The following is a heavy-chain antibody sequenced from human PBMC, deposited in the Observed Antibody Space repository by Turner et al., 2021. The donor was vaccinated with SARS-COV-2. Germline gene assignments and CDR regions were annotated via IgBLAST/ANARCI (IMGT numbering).Heavy chain of an antibody. CDR3: ARWGPNYYDSSGYYPDAFDI. CDR1: GFTFSSYT. J-gene: IGHJ3*02. Sequence: EVQLVESGGGLVKPGGSLRLSCSASGFTFSSYTMNWVRQAPGKGLEWVSSNSSSRSYIYYADSVKGRFTISRDNAKNSLYLQMNSLRAEDTAVYYCARWGPNYYDSSGYYPDAFDIWGQGTMVTVSS. V-gene: IGHV3-21*01. CDR2: NSSSRSYI. D-gene: IGHD3-22*01.